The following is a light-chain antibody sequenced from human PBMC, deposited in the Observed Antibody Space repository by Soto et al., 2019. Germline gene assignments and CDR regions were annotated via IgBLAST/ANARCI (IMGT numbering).Light chain of an antibody. CDR1: QSISSW. CDR3: QQYNSYSRT. CDR2: KAS. Sequence: DIQMTQSPSTLSASVGDRVTITCRASQSISSWLAWYQQKPGKAPKLLIYKASSLESGVPSRFSGSGFGTDFTLTISSLQPDDFATYYCQQYNSYSRTFGQGTKVDIK. V-gene: IGKV1-5*03. J-gene: IGKJ1*01.